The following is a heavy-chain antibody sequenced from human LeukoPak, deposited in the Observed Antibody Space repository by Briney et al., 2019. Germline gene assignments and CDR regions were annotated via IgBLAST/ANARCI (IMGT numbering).Heavy chain of an antibody. Sequence: VASVKVSCKASGYTFTSYDINWVRQATGQGLEWMGWMNPNSGNTGYAQKFQGRVTMTRNTSISTAYMELSSLRSEDTAVYYCARGPHPGIARQNYYYYYMDVWGKGTTVTVSS. CDR1: GYTFTSYD. CDR3: ARGPHPGIARQNYYYYYMDV. V-gene: IGHV1-8*01. CDR2: MNPNSGNT. J-gene: IGHJ6*03. D-gene: IGHD1-14*01.